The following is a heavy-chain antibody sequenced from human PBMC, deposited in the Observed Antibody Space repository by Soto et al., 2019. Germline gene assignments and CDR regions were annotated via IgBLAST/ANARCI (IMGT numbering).Heavy chain of an antibody. CDR2: ISGSGGST. V-gene: IGHV3-23*01. CDR3: AKDINPQQQVGGGPGQAFDI. CDR1: GFTLSSYA. D-gene: IGHD6-13*01. J-gene: IGHJ3*02. Sequence: PGVSLRLSCXASGFTLSSYAMSWVRQAPGKGLEWVSAISGSGGSTYYADSVKGRFTISRDNSKNTLYLQMDSLRAEDTAVYYCAKDINPQQQVGGGPGQAFDIWGQGTMVTVSS.